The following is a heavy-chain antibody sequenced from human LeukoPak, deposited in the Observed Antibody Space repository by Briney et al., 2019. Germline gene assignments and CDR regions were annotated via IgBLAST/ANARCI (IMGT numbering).Heavy chain of an antibody. CDR2: INHSGST. CDR1: GGSFSGYY. J-gene: IGHJ5*02. CDR3: ARRRYARWLPNKGAYNWFDP. Sequence: SETLSLTCAVYGGSFSGYYWSWIRQPPGKGLEWIGEINHSGSTNYNPTLKSRLTISVDTSNNQFSLKLSSVTAADTAVYYCARRRYARWLPNKGAYNWFDPWGQGTLVTVSS. V-gene: IGHV4-34*01. D-gene: IGHD5-24*01.